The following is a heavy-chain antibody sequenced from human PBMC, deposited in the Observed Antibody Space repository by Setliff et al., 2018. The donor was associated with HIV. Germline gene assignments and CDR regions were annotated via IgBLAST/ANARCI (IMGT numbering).Heavy chain of an antibody. CDR1: GYTFTNYY. V-gene: IGHV1-46*01. D-gene: IGHD4-4*01. J-gene: IGHJ6*03. Sequence: ASVKVSCKASGYTFTNYYIHWVRQAPGQGLEWMGIINPSGGSTTYAQKFQGRVTMTRDTSTSTVYMELSSLRSEDTAVYYCAREAFDYTAYYYSYMDVWGKGTTVTVSS. CDR3: AREAFDYTAYYYSYMDV. CDR2: INPSGGST.